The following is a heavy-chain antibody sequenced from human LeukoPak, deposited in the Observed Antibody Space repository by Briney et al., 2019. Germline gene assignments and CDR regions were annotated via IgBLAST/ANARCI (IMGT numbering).Heavy chain of an antibody. J-gene: IGHJ4*02. CDR1: GFTFSNYW. Sequence: GGSLRLSCAASGFTFSNYWMTWVRQCPGKGLEWVANIEQNARSRYYGDPVKGRFTISRDNGKNLLYLQINALRAEDTAIYYCARVIVAVVGQSDHFDYWGQGALVTVSS. V-gene: IGHV3-7*01. CDR2: IEQNARSR. CDR3: ARVIVAVVGQSDHFDY. D-gene: IGHD6-19*01.